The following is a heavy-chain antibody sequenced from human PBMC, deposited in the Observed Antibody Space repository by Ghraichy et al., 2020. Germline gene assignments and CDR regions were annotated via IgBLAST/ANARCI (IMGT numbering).Heavy chain of an antibody. V-gene: IGHV4-61*01. CDR2: IYYSGST. J-gene: IGHJ2*01. Sequence: SETLSLTCTVSGGSVRSGSYYWSWIRQPPGKGLEWIGYIYYSGSTNYNPSLKSRVTLSIDTSKNQFSLKLSSVTAADTAVYYCAREPVVVIATWYFDLWGRGTLVTVSS. CDR1: GGSVRSGSYY. CDR3: AREPVVVIATWYFDL. D-gene: IGHD2-21*01.